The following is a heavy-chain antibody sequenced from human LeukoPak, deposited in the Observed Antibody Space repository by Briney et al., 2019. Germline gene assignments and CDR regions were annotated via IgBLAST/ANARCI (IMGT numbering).Heavy chain of an antibody. CDR2: IERDGSKK. CDR3: ATAPAAADSC. D-gene: IGHD6-13*01. Sequence: GGSLRLSCAASGFTLSSFWMTWVRQAPGKGLEWVANIERDGSKKTYVDSVKGRSTISRDNAKNSLYLQMSSLRAEDTAVYYCATAPAAADSCWGQGTPVAVSS. J-gene: IGHJ4*02. CDR1: GFTLSSFW. V-gene: IGHV3-7*01.